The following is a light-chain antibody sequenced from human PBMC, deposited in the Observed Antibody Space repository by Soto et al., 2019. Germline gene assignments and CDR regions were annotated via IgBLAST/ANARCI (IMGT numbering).Light chain of an antibody. CDR2: AAS. V-gene: IGKV1-39*01. CDR3: QQTYTSPWT. CDR1: QSVSTY. Sequence: DIQMTQSPSSLSASVGDRVTITCRASQSVSTYLNWYHQKPGKAPKLLIYAASSLQGGVPSRFSGSGSGTDFTLTISSLQPEDFATYFCQQTYTSPWTFGQGTTVDFK. J-gene: IGKJ1*01.